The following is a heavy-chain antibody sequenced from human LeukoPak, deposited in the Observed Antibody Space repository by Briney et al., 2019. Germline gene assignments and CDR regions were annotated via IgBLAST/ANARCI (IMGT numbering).Heavy chain of an antibody. J-gene: IGHJ4*02. V-gene: IGHV3-23*01. CDR2: ISGSGGST. CDR3: ATTEGRYSSSWYRVRDY. CDR1: GFTFSSYA. Sequence: GGSLRLSCAASGFTFSSYAMSWVRQAPGKGLEWVSAISGSGGSTYYADSVKGRFTISRDNSKNTLYLQMNSLRAEDTVVYYCATTEGRYSSSWYRVRDYWGQGTLVTVSS. D-gene: IGHD6-13*01.